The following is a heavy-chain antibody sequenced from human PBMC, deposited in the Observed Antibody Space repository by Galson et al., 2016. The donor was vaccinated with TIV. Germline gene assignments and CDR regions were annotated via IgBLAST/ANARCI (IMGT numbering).Heavy chain of an antibody. Sequence: ETLSLTCTVSGYSISTRRNYWGWIRQPPGKGLEWIGTISHSGSTYYNPSLKSRVTISVDTSKNQFSLKLISVTAADTAVYYCARDQGRIFGLVIPHYIDYWGQGTLVSVSS. CDR3: ARDQGRIFGLVIPHYIDY. D-gene: IGHD3/OR15-3a*01. CDR1: GYSISTRRNY. CDR2: ISHSGST. J-gene: IGHJ4*02. V-gene: IGHV4-39*07.